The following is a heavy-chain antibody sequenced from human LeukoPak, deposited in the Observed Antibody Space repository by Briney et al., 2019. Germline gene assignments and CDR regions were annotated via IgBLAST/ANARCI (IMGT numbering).Heavy chain of an antibody. Sequence: GGSLRLSCAGSGFTFSSYSMNWVRQAPGKGLGWVSYISSSSSILDYADSVKVRLTILRDNAKNSLYLQMNSLRAEDTAVYYCARARGYSYGYSDYWGQGTLVTVSP. D-gene: IGHD5-18*01. CDR2: ISSSSSIL. CDR3: ARARGYSYGYSDY. V-gene: IGHV3-48*01. J-gene: IGHJ4*02. CDR1: GFTFSSYS.